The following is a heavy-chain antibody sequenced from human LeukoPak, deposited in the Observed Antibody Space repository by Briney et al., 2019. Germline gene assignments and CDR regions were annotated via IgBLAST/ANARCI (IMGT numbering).Heavy chain of an antibody. Sequence: GGSLRLSCAASGFTFSDYWMSWVRQAPGKGLEWVANIKQDGSEKYYVDSVKGRFTISRDNAKNSLYLQMNSLRAEDTAVYYCTRSYYDSSGYYYVDYWGQGTLVTVSS. CDR3: TRSYYDSSGYYYVDY. CDR1: GFTFSDYW. J-gene: IGHJ4*02. D-gene: IGHD3-22*01. CDR2: IKQDGSEK. V-gene: IGHV3-7*01.